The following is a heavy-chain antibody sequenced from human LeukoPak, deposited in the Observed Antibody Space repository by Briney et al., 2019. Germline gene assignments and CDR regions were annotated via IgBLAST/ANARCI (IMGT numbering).Heavy chain of an antibody. J-gene: IGHJ4*02. V-gene: IGHV1-69*06. CDR2: IIPIFGTA. D-gene: IGHD4-23*01. CDR3: ARGDGGNSEYYFDY. Sequence: ASVPVSCKSSVGTFSSYAISWVRQAPGQGLEWMGGIIPIFGTANYAQKFQGRITITADKSTSTAYMELSSLRSEDTAVYYCARGDGGNSEYYFDYWGQGTLVTVSS. CDR1: VGTFSSYA.